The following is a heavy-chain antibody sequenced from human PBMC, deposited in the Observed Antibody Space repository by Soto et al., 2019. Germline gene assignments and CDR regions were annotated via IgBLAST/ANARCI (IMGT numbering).Heavy chain of an antibody. Sequence: QLQLQESGPGLVKPSETLSLTCTVSGGSISSSSYYWGWIRQPPGKGREWIGNIYYSGSTYYKPSLKRRATISVDTSKNQFSLKLSSVTAADTAVYYCARNELWLRYWGQGTLVTVSS. CDR3: ARNELWLRY. CDR1: GGSISSSSYY. CDR2: IYYSGST. J-gene: IGHJ4*02. V-gene: IGHV4-39*01. D-gene: IGHD5-18*01.